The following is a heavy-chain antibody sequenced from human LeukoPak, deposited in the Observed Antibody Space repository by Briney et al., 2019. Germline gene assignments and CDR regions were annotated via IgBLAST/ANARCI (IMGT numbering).Heavy chain of an antibody. V-gene: IGHV3-23*01. J-gene: IGHJ4*02. D-gene: IGHD6-13*01. CDR3: ERAANTAAGTPTLAIDY. CDR2: ICGSGAST. CDR1: GFTFNSYA. Sequence: PGGSLRLSCAASGFTFNSYAMSWVRQAPGKGLEWVSAICGSGASTYYADAVKGRFTISRDNSKNTLYLQMNSLRAEDTAVYYCERAANTAAGTPTLAIDYWGQGTLVTVSS.